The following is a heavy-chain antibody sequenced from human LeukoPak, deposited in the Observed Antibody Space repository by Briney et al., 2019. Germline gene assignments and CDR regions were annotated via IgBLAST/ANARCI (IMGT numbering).Heavy chain of an antibody. CDR3: ARAPGRGRYYFDY. D-gene: IGHD3-10*01. CDR2: ISSSGSTI. V-gene: IGHV3-11*01. CDR1: GFTFSDYY. J-gene: IGHJ4*02. Sequence: GGSLRLSCAASGFTFSDYYMSWVRQAPGKGLEWVSYISSSGSTIYYADSVKGRFTISRDNAKNSLYLQMNSLRAEDTAVYYCARAPGRGRYYFDYWGQGTLVTVSS.